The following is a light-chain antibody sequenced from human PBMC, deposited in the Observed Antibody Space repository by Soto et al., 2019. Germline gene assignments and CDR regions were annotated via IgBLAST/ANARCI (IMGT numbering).Light chain of an antibody. Sequence: DIQMTQSPSSLSASVGDRVTITCRASQSISSYLNWYQQKPGKAPKVLIYAASSLQSGVPSRFSGSGSGTDFALTISSLRPEDFATYYCQQSYTTPWTFGQGTKVDIK. CDR1: QSISSY. CDR2: AAS. V-gene: IGKV1-39*01. CDR3: QQSYTTPWT. J-gene: IGKJ1*01.